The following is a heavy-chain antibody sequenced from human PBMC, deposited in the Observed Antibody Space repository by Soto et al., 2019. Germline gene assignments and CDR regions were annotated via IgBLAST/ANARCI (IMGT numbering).Heavy chain of an antibody. V-gene: IGHV3-15*01. CDR3: TTTNSSSWYRPYYYYYYYMDV. D-gene: IGHD6-13*01. Sequence: GGSLRLSCAASGFTFSNAWMSWVRQAPGKGLEWVGRIKSKTDGGTTDYAAPVKGRFTISRDDSKNTLYLQMNSLKTEDTAVYYCTTTNSSSWYRPYYYYYYYMDVWGKGTTVTVSS. CDR1: GFTFSNAW. J-gene: IGHJ6*03. CDR2: IKSKTDGGTT.